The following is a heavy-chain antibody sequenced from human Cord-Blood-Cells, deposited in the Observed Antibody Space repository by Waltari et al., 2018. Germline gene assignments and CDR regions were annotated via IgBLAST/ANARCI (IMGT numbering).Heavy chain of an antibody. CDR3: ARGLYYYMDV. CDR2: IWYDGSNK. Sequence: QVQLVESGGGVVQPGRSLRLSCAASGFTFRSYGMHWVRQAPGKGVEWVAVIWYDGSNKYYADSVKGRFTISRDNSKNTLYLQMNSLRAEDTAVYYCARGLYYYMDVWGKGTTVTVSS. CDR1: GFTFRSYG. J-gene: IGHJ6*03. V-gene: IGHV3-33*01.